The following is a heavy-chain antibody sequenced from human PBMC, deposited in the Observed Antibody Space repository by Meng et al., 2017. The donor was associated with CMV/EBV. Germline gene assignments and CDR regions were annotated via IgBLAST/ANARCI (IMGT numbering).Heavy chain of an antibody. CDR1: GFTFSSYA. D-gene: IGHD3-10*01. CDR3: AKLVLLWFGESLQRGADHDY. J-gene: IGHJ4*02. Sequence: GESLKISCAASGFTFSSYAMSWVRQAPGKGLEWVSAISGSGGSTYYADSVKGRFTISRDNSKNTLYLQMNSPRAEDTAVYYCAKLVLLWFGESLQRGADHDYWGQGTLVTVSS. CDR2: ISGSGGST. V-gene: IGHV3-23*01.